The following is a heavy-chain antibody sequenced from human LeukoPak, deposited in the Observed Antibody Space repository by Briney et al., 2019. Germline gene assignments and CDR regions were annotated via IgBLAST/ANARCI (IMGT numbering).Heavy chain of an antibody. V-gene: IGHV4-61*02. Sequence: SETLSLTCTVSGGSISSGSYYWSWIRQPAGKGLEWIGRFYPTGSTNYNPSLKSRVTISVDTSKNQFSLKLSSVTAADTAVYYCAKGYDGSSWNYYYYMDVWGKGTTVTISS. D-gene: IGHD6-13*01. CDR3: AKGYDGSSWNYYYYMDV. J-gene: IGHJ6*03. CDR1: GGSISSGSYY. CDR2: FYPTGST.